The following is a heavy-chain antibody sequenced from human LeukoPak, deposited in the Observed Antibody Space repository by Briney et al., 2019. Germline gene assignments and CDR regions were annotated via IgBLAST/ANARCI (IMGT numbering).Heavy chain of an antibody. CDR1: GGTFSTYP. D-gene: IGHD4-17*01. CDR3: AREIRTVTKAERYYHYGIEV. Sequence: SVKVSCKASGGTFSTYPINWVRQAPGQGLEWRGRIFPIFGIANYAQKFQGRVTITAGKSTTTAYMELSSLRSEDTAVYYCAREIRTVTKAERYYHYGIEVWGQGTTVTVSS. CDR2: IFPIFGIA. V-gene: IGHV1-69*04. J-gene: IGHJ6*02.